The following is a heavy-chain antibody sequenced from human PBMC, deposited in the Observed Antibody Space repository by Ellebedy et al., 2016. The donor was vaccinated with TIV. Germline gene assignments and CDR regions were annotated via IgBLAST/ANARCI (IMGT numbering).Heavy chain of an antibody. CDR1: GFILSNAC. J-gene: IGHJ4*02. CDR2: IRSTTDGGTT. Sequence: PGGSLRLSCAASGFILSNACMNWVRQAPGKGLEWVGRIRSTTDGGTTDYAAPVTGRFTISRDDSKNTLYLQMNSLKNEDAAVYYCATTPRYRGYDYFDYWGQGTLVTVSS. D-gene: IGHD5-12*01. V-gene: IGHV3-15*07. CDR3: ATTPRYRGYDYFDY.